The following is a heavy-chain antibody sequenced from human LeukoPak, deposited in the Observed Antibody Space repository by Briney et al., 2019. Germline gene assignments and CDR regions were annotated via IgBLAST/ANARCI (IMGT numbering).Heavy chain of an antibody. D-gene: IGHD2-15*01. J-gene: IGHJ6*02. CDR3: AKVSRGYCRGGTCYYFYGLDV. V-gene: IGHV3-23*01. CDR2: VFGSGGST. CDR1: GFTFSNFA. Sequence: GGSLRLSCAASGFTFSNFAMSWVRQAPGKGLEWVSSVFGSGGSTYYGDSVEGRFTISRDNSKNTLYLQMNSLRVEDTAVYYCAKVSRGYCRGGTCYYFYGLDVWGQGTTVTVSS.